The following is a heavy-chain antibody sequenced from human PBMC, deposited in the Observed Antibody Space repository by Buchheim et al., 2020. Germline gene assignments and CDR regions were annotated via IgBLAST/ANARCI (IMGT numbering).Heavy chain of an antibody. D-gene: IGHD3-3*01. Sequence: LQLQESGPGLVKPSETLSLTCTVSGGSISSSSYYWGWIRQPPGKGLEWIGSIYYSGSTYYNPSLKSRVTISVDTSKNQFSLKLSSVTAADTAVYYCASRYYDFWSGSNWFDPWGQGTL. CDR3: ASRYYDFWSGSNWFDP. J-gene: IGHJ5*02. CDR1: GGSISSSSYY. CDR2: IYYSGST. V-gene: IGHV4-39*01.